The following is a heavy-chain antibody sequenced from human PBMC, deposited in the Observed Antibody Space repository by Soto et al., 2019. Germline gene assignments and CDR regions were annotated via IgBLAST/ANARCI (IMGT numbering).Heavy chain of an antibody. V-gene: IGHV3-23*01. CDR1: GFTFSSYA. CDR3: ANPATYDYIWGSYRSDYFDY. J-gene: IGHJ4*02. CDR2: ISGSGGST. Sequence: GGSLRLSCAASGFTFSSYAMSWVRQAPGKGLEWVPAISGSGGSTYYADSVKGRFTISRDNSKNTLYLQMNSLRAEDTAVYYYANPATYDYIWGSYRSDYFDYSGQGTLVTVSS. D-gene: IGHD3-16*02.